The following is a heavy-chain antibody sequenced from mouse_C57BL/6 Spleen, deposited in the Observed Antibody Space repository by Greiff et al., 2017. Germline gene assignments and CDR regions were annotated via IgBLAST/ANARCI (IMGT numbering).Heavy chain of an antibody. D-gene: IGHD2-1*01. CDR2: RSYDGSN. V-gene: IGHV3-6*01. CDR3: ARETIYYGNYVPYSGV. CDR1: GYSITSGYY. Sequence: DVQLVESGPGLVKPSQSLSLTCSVTGYSITSGYYWNWIRQFPGNKLEWMGYRSYDGSNNYNPSLKNRISIARDPSKNQFFLTLNSVTTEDTATYYCARETIYYGNYVPYSGVWGTGTTVTVSS. J-gene: IGHJ1*03.